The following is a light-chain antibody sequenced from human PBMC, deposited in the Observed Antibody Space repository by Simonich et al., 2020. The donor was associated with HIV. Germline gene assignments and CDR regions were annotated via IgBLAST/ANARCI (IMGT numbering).Light chain of an antibody. CDR3: SSYTSSNTLV. CDR1: SSDVGGYNY. J-gene: IGLJ2*01. CDR2: DVS. Sequence: QSVLTQPASVSGSPGQSITISCTGTSSDVGGYNYVSCYQQHPGKAPKLMIFDVSNRPSGVSNRFSGSKSGSTASLTISGLQAEDEADYYCSSYTSSNTLVFGGGTKLTVL. V-gene: IGLV2-14*03.